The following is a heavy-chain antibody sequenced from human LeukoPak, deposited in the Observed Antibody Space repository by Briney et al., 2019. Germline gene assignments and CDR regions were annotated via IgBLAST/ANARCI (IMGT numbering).Heavy chain of an antibody. Sequence: ASVKVSCKASGYTFTGYYMHWVRQAPGQGLEWMGWINPNSGGTNYAQKFQGRVTITADKSTSTAYMELSSLRSEDTAVYYCARVPEIMGYFDRATKPLDYWGQGTLVTVSS. CDR3: ARVPEIMGYFDRATKPLDY. J-gene: IGHJ4*02. CDR1: GYTFTGYY. CDR2: INPNSGGT. V-gene: IGHV1-2*02. D-gene: IGHD3-9*01.